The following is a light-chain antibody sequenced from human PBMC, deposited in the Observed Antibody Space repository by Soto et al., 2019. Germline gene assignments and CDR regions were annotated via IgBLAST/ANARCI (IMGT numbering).Light chain of an antibody. V-gene: IGKV1-12*01. J-gene: IGKJ4*01. CDR2: AAP. CDR1: QGLSSW. CDR3: QQADTFPLT. Sequence: DIQMTQSPSSVSASVGDRVTITCRARQGLSSWGAWYQQKPGKAPNLLIYAAPSLQSGVPSRFSGRGSGTEFTLTIRNLQPEDFATYYCQQADTFPLTFGGGTKVEIK.